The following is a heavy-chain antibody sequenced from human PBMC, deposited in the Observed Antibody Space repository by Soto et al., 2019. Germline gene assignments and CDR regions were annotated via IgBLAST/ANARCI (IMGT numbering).Heavy chain of an antibody. V-gene: IGHV1-2*02. J-gene: IGHJ4*02. CDR1: GYSFTGYY. Sequence: ASVKVSCKASGYSFTGYYIHWLRQAPGQGLEWMGWIYPNSGDTKSAQKFQGRLTLTRDTSITTAYMELSSLRSDDTAIYYCASLQTSGWYGVHWGQGTLVTVSS. CDR2: IYPNSGDT. D-gene: IGHD6-19*01. CDR3: ASLQTSGWYGVH.